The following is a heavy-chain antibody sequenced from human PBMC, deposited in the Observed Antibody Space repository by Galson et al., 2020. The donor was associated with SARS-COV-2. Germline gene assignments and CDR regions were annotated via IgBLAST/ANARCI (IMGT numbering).Heavy chain of an antibody. CDR1: GFSLGSYA. D-gene: IGHD3-10*01. V-gene: IGHV3-23*01. J-gene: IGHJ4*02. CDR2: ISVTSGAT. CDR3: AKDRAGITDLGFGFDH. Sequence: GGSLRLSCEVSGFSLGSYAMTWVRQAPGKGLEWVSGISVTSGATFYADSVRGRFTISRDNSKNTVYLQMHSLRDGDTAVYYCAKDRAGITDLGFGFDHWGQGTLVTVSS.